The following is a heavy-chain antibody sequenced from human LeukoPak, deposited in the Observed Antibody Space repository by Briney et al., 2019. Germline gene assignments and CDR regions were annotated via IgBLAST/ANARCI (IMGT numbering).Heavy chain of an antibody. J-gene: IGHJ6*02. V-gene: IGHV1-18*01. Sequence: GASVKVSCKASGYTFTSYGISWVRQAPGQGLEWMGWISAYNGNTNYAQKLQGRVTMTTDTSTSTAYMELRSLRSDDTAVYYCARDRMDIVVVPAESDGMDVWGQGTTVTVSS. CDR1: GYTFTSYG. D-gene: IGHD2-2*03. CDR2: ISAYNGNT. CDR3: ARDRMDIVVVPAESDGMDV.